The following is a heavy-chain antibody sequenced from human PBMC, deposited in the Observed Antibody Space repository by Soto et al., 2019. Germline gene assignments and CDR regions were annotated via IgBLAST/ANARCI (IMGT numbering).Heavy chain of an antibody. V-gene: IGHV3-7*03. CDR1: GLTFTDYW. Sequence: GVLRLSCVTYGLTFTDYWMSWVRQAPGKGLEWVANIKQDESEKNYLDSVKGRFTISRDNAKNSLYLQMNSLRAEDTAVYYCASDRFRGTYYLRGVTYFFEEWGQGAPVTVSS. CDR3: ASDRFRGTYYLRGVTYFFEE. D-gene: IGHD1-26*01. J-gene: IGHJ4*02. CDR2: IKQDESEK.